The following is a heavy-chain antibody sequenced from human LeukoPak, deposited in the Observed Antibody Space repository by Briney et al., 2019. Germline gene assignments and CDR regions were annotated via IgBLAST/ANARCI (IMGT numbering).Heavy chain of an antibody. J-gene: IGHJ3*02. CDR2: IYYSGST. Sequence: SETLSLTCTVSGGSISSYYWSWIRQPPGKGLEWIGYIYYSGSTNYNPSLKSRVTISVDTSKSQFSLKLSSVTAADTAVYYCARAYYYGSGSYAFDIWGQGTMVTVSS. CDR1: GGSISSYY. D-gene: IGHD3-10*01. CDR3: ARAYYYGSGSYAFDI. V-gene: IGHV4-59*01.